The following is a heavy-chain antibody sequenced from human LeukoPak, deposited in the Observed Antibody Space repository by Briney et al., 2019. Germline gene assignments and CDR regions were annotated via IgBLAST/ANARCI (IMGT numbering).Heavy chain of an antibody. CDR3: ARGRRQGYCSSTSCPSLFDY. V-gene: IGHV4-34*01. Sequence: SETLSLTCAVYGGSFSGYYWSWIRRPPGKGLEWIGEINHSGSTNYNPSLKSRVTILVDTSKNQFSLKLSSVTAADTAVYYCARGRRQGYCSSTSCPSLFDYWGQGTLVTVSS. J-gene: IGHJ4*02. CDR1: GGSFSGYY. CDR2: INHSGST. D-gene: IGHD2-2*01.